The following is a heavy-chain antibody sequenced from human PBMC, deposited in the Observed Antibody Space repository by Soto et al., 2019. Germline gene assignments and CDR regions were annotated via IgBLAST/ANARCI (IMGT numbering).Heavy chain of an antibody. Sequence: LRLSCAASGFTFSTYAMTWVRQAPGRGLEWVSTILHDETPFYTNSVKGRFTISRDNVRGTLYLQMNGLRVEDAALYFCAKDLFPTSGQRFFFESWGQGSLVTVSS. CDR1: GFTFSTYA. J-gene: IGHJ4*02. V-gene: IGHV3-23*01. D-gene: IGHD2-21*01. CDR2: ILHDETP. CDR3: AKDLFPTSGQRFFFES.